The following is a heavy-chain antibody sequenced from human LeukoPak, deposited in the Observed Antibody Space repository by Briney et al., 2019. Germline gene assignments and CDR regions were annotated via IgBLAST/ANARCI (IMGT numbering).Heavy chain of an antibody. CDR3: ARDRRQSSSWYRYYFDY. CDR1: GFTFSSYA. D-gene: IGHD6-13*01. Sequence: GRSLRLSCAASGFTFSSYAMHWARQAPGKGLEWVAVISYDGSNKYYADSVKGRFTISRDNSKNTLYLQMNSLRAEDTAVYYCARDRRQSSSWYRYYFDYWGQGTLVTVSS. J-gene: IGHJ4*02. V-gene: IGHV3-30-3*01. CDR2: ISYDGSNK.